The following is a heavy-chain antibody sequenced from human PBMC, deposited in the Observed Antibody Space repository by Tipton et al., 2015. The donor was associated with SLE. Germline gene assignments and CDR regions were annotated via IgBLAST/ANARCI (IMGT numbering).Heavy chain of an antibody. V-gene: IGHV3-7*01. J-gene: IGHJ4*02. Sequence: GSLRLSCAASGFTLSTFWMSWVRQAPGKGLEWVANIKQDGSEENYVDSVKGRFTISRDNAKNSLDLQMNSLRVEDTAVYYCARGVRCSDWGQRTRVTVSS. CDR2: IKQDGSEE. CDR1: GFTLSTFW. CDR3: ARGVRCSD. D-gene: IGHD4/OR15-4a*01.